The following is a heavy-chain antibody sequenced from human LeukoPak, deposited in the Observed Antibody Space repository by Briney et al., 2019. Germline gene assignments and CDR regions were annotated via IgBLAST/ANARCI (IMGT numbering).Heavy chain of an antibody. CDR1: GFTFDDYA. CDR2: ISWNSGSI. J-gene: IGHJ4*02. CDR3: AKDIGQWLVNSYFDY. V-gene: IGHV3-9*01. Sequence: GGSLRLSGAASGFTFDDYAMHWVRQAPGKGLEWVSGISWNSGSIGYADSVKGRFTISRDNAKNSLYLQMNSLRAEDTALYYCAKDIGQWLVNSYFDYWGQGTLVTVSS. D-gene: IGHD6-19*01.